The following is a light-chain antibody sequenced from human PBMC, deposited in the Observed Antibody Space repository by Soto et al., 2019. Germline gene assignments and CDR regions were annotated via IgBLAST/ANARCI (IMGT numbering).Light chain of an antibody. CDR1: QSISSW. V-gene: IGKV1-5*01. CDR3: QQYDTYST. J-gene: IGKJ3*01. Sequence: DIQMTQSPSTLSASVGDRVTITCRASQSISSWLAWYQQKAGKAPKLLIYDASSLESGVPSRFSGSGSATEFTLTISSLQPDDFATYYCQQYDTYSTFGPGTKVDVK. CDR2: DAS.